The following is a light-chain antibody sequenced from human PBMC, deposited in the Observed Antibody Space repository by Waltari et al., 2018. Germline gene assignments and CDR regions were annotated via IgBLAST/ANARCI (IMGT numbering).Light chain of an antibody. CDR1: TSDIGGDND. V-gene: IGLV2-14*01. Sequence: QAALTQPASVSGSPGPPLTNPCTGSTSDIGGDNDVAWYQHFPDAAPKLLIYECLNRPSGVSSRFSGSTSGNTASLTISGIQAEDEAHYYCSSYTNTFVVFGGGTKLTVL. CDR2: ECL. CDR3: SSYTNTFVV. J-gene: IGLJ2*01.